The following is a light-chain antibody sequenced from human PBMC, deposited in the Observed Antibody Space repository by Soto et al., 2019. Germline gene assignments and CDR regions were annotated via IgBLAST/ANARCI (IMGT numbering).Light chain of an antibody. J-gene: IGKJ1*01. CDR1: QSISSN. V-gene: IGKV3-15*01. CDR3: QRYNNWWT. CDR2: GAS. Sequence: EIVMTQSPATLSVSPGERATLSCRASQSISSNLAWYQQKPGQAPRLLIYGASTRATGIPARFSGSGSGTEFTITISSMQSEDFAVYYCQRYNNWWTFGQGTKVEI.